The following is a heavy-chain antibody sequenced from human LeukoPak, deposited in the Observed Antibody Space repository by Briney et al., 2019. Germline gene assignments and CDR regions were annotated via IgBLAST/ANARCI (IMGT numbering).Heavy chain of an antibody. CDR3: ARHFFDFWSGYLFDP. CDR2: IYTSGST. CDR1: GGSISSYY. J-gene: IGHJ5*02. V-gene: IGHV4-4*09. Sequence: SETLSLTCTVSGGSISSYYWSWIRQPSGKGLEWIGYIYTSGSTNYNPSLKSRVTISVDTSKNQFSLKLSSVTAADTAVYYCARHFFDFWSGYLFDPWGQGTLVTVSS. D-gene: IGHD3-3*01.